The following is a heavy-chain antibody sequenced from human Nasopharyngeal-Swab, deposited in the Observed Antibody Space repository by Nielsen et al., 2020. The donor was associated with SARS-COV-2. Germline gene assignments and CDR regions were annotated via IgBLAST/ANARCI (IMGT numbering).Heavy chain of an antibody. J-gene: IGHJ6*03. Sequence: LRLSCAISGASVSSSSAAWNWIRQSPSRGLEWLGRTYYRSKCYNDYALSVKSRITINPDTSKNQFSLHLNSVTPEDTAVYYCARARGAYGDYYYYYYTDVWGKGTTVTVSS. V-gene: IGHV6-1*01. CDR3: ARARGAYGDYYYYYYTDV. D-gene: IGHD4-17*01. CDR1: GASVSSSSAA. CDR2: TYYRSKCYN.